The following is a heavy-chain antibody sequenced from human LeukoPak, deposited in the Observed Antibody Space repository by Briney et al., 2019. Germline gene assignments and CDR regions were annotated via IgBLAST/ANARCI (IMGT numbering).Heavy chain of an antibody. Sequence: SETLSLTCTVSGGTISSYYWSWIRQPPGKGLEWIGYIYYSGSTNYNPSLMSRVTISVDTSKNQFSLKLSSVTGAETGVYFLARDFGGPNVYWYFDLWGRGTLVTVSS. CDR2: IYYSGST. V-gene: IGHV4-59*01. CDR1: GGTISSYY. D-gene: IGHD2-15*01. CDR3: ARDFGGPNVYWYFDL. J-gene: IGHJ2*01.